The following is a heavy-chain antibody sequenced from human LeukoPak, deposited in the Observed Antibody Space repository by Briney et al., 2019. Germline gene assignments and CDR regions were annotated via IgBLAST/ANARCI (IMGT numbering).Heavy chain of an antibody. CDR2: IIPIFGTA. J-gene: IGHJ4*02. CDR3: ASAAAAGKYSSYFDY. CDR1: GGTFSSYA. D-gene: IGHD6-13*01. V-gene: IGHV1-69*01. Sequence: GASVKVSCKASGGTFSSYAISWVRQAPGQGLEWMGGIIPIFGTANYAQKFQGRVTITADESTSTAYMELSSLRSEDTAVYYCASAAAAGKYSSYFDYWGPGTLVTVSS.